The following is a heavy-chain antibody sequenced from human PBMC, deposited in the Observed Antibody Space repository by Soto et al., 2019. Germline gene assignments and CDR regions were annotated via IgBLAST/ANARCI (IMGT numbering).Heavy chain of an antibody. J-gene: IGHJ4*02. CDR1: GGSFSCYY. CDR3: ARGIGEFFDY. CDR2: INHSGST. D-gene: IGHD3-10*01. V-gene: IGHV4-34*01. Sequence: SETLSLTCAVYGGSFSCYYWSWIRQPPGKGLEWIGEINHSGSTNYNPSLKSRVTISVDTSKNQFSLKLSSVTAADTAVYYCARGIGEFFDYWGQGTLVTVSS.